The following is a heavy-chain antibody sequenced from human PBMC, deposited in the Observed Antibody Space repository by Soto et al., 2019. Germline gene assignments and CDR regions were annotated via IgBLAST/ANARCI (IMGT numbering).Heavy chain of an antibody. CDR2: INSGNGDT. Sequence: ASVKVCCKASGYTFTTYAIHWVRQAPGQGLEWMGWINSGNGDTKYSQKFQGRVTVTREKSASTASMELRSLKSEDTAVCDCARELGVLVMEDWCHGPLVTV. CDR1: GYTFTTYA. CDR3: ARELGVLVMED. D-gene: IGHD3-22*01. V-gene: IGHV1-3*01. J-gene: IGHJ4*03.